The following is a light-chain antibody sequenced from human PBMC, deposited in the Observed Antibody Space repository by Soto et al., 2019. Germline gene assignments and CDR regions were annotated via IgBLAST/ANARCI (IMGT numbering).Light chain of an antibody. V-gene: IGKV1-5*01. CDR1: QSISSW. Sequence: DIQMTQSPSTLSASVGDRVTITCRASQSISSWLAWYQQKPGKAPKLLIYDASSLESGVPSRFSGSGSGTEFTLTISSMQPDDVATSYCQQYNSYLLTFGGGTKVEIK. J-gene: IGKJ4*01. CDR3: QQYNSYLLT. CDR2: DAS.